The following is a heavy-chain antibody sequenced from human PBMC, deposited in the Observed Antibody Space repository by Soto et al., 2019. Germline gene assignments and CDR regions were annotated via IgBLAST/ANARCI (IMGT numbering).Heavy chain of an antibody. J-gene: IGHJ3*02. CDR1: GYTFTSHA. D-gene: IGHD2-2*01. Sequence: ASVKVSCKASGYTFTSHAMHWVRQAPGQRLEWMGWINAGNGNTKYSQKSQGRVTITRDTSASTAYMELSSLRSEDTAVYYCARVNRVVVVPAATYLPYAFDIWGQGEMVTVSS. V-gene: IGHV1-3*01. CDR2: INAGNGNT. CDR3: ARVNRVVVVPAATYLPYAFDI.